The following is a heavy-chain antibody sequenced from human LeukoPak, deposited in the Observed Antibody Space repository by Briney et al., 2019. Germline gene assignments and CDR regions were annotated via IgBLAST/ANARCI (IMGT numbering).Heavy chain of an antibody. CDR1: RFTFSNSA. CDR2: IRHDGNNK. D-gene: IGHD3-16*01. J-gene: IGHJ6*02. V-gene: IGHV3-30*02. CDR3: ARALGYYGMDV. Sequence: GGSLRLSCAASRFTFSNSAMHWVRQAPGKGLEWVAFIRHDGNNKYYADSVKGRFTISRDNAKNSLYLQMNSLRAEDTAVYYCARALGYYGMDVWGQGTTVTVSS.